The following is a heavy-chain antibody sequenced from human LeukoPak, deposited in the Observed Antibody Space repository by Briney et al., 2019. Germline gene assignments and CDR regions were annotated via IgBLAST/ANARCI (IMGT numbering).Heavy chain of an antibody. CDR3: ARSPVVVNARDY. Sequence: GASVKVSCKASGYIFTDYYMHWVRQAPGQGLERMGWINPNSGGTNYAQKFQGRVTMTRDTSISTAYMELSRLRSDDTAVYYCARSPVVVNARDYWGQGTLVTVSS. J-gene: IGHJ4*02. CDR1: GYIFTDYY. V-gene: IGHV1-2*02. CDR2: INPNSGGT. D-gene: IGHD3-22*01.